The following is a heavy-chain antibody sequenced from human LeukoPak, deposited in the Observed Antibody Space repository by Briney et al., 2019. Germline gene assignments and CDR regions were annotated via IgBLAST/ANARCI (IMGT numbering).Heavy chain of an antibody. CDR1: GFTFSSYS. CDR3: ARLRGYSYGYGDY. CDR2: ISSSDNTI. V-gene: IGHV3-48*04. J-gene: IGHJ4*02. Sequence: GGSLRLSCAASGFTFSSYSMNWVRQAPGKGLEWVSYISSSDNTIDYADFVKGRFTISRDNAKNSLYLQMASLRAEDTAVYYCARLRGYSYGYGDYWGQGTLVTVSS. D-gene: IGHD5-18*01.